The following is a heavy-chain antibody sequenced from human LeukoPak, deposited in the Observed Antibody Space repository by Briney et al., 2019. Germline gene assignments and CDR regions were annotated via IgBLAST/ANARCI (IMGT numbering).Heavy chain of an antibody. V-gene: IGHV3-15*07. D-gene: IGHD2-21*02. CDR2: IRSKRDGGTT. CDR3: ARDWYYAFDF. CDR1: GFTVSNTW. Sequence: GGSLRLSCLASGFTVSNTWMNWVRQAPGKGLEWVARIRSKRDGGTTDYAAPVKGRFTISRDDSKNTMYLQMNSLKAEDTAVYYCARDWYYAFDFWGQGTMVTVSS. J-gene: IGHJ3*01.